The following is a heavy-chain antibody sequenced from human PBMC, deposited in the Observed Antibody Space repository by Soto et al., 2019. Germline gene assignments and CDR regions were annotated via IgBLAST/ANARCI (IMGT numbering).Heavy chain of an antibody. CDR1: SGSISSSNW. D-gene: IGHD4-17*01. V-gene: IGHV4-4*02. CDR3: ARDGNGDYQENAFDI. CDR2: IYHSGST. J-gene: IGHJ3*02. Sequence: QVQLQESGPGLVKPSGTLSLTCAVSSGSISSSNWWSWVRQPPGKGLEWIGEIYHSGSTNYNPSLKSRFTISVDKSKNQFSLKLSSVTAADTAVYYCARDGNGDYQENAFDIWGQGTMVTVSS.